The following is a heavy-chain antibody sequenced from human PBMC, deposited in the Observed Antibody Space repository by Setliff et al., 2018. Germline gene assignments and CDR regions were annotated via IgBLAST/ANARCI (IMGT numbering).Heavy chain of an antibody. CDR1: GFTFSSYW. J-gene: IGHJ3*02. V-gene: IGHV3-74*01. CDR2: INSDGSST. CDR3: VTGMGTHYYDPSAQGPFAI. Sequence: GGSLRLSCAASGFTFSSYWMHWVRQAPGKGLVWVSRINSDGSSTSYADSVKGRFTISRDNARNTVYLQMNGLRAEDTAVYYCVTGMGTHYYDPSAQGPFAIWGQGTMVTVSS. D-gene: IGHD3-22*01.